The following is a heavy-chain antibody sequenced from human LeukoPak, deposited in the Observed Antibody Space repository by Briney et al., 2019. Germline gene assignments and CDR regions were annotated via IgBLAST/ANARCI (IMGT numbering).Heavy chain of an antibody. J-gene: IGHJ4*02. D-gene: IGHD6-19*01. CDR2: MNPNSGNT. Sequence: ASVKVSCKASGYTFTSYDINWVRQATGQGLEWMGWMNPNSGNTGYAQKFQGRVTMTRNTSISTAYMELSSLRSEDTAVYYCARGTVAGTFPDYWGQGTLVTASS. V-gene: IGHV1-8*01. CDR3: ARGTVAGTFPDY. CDR1: GYTFTSYD.